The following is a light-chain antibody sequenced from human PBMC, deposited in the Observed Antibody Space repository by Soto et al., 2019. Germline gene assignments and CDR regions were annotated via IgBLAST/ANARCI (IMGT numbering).Light chain of an antibody. Sequence: EIVMTQSPATLSVSLGERATLSCRASQSVSSDLAWYHQKPGQAPRLLIYGASTRATGIPARFSGSGSGTEFTLTINSLQSEDFAVYYCQQYNNWPRTFGQGTKVDIK. CDR3: QQYNNWPRT. CDR1: QSVSSD. V-gene: IGKV3-15*01. CDR2: GAS. J-gene: IGKJ1*01.